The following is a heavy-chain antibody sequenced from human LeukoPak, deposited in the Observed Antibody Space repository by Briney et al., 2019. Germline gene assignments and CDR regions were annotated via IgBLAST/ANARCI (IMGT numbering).Heavy chain of an antibody. CDR2: ISYIGST. CDR1: DDPFSSHY. V-gene: IGHV4-59*11. CDR3: ARDLVTVTKGFDI. Sequence: SETLSLTCAVSDDPFSSHYWTWIRQPPGKGLEWIGYISYIGSTNYNPSLKSRVTISTDTSKNQFSLKLTSVTAADTAVYYCARDLVTVTKGFDIWGQGTMVSVSS. J-gene: IGHJ3*02. D-gene: IGHD4-17*01.